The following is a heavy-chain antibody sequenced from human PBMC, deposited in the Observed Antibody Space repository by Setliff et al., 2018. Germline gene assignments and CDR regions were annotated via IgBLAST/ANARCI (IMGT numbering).Heavy chain of an antibody. J-gene: IGHJ5*02. CDR1: GFTFRNYA. D-gene: IGHD1-7*01. V-gene: IGHV1-18*01. CDR2: ISAYNGDT. Sequence: ASVKVSCKASGFTFRNYAISWVRQAPGQGLEWMGWISAYNGDTTYTQNLQGRVTLTTDTSTTTAYMELRSLRSDDTAMYYCARDQFRNSGGLYSWGQGILVTVSS. CDR3: ARDQFRNSGGLYS.